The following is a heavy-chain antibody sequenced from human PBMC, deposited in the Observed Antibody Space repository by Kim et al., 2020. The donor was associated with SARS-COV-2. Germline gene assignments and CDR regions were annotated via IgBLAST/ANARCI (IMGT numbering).Heavy chain of an antibody. CDR3: ARGLRAIAAAAARGGYFDY. Sequence: GGSLRLSCAASGFTFSSYAMHWVRQAPGKGLEWVAVISYDGSNKYYADSVKGRFTISRDNSKNTLYLQMNSLRAEDTAVYYCARGLRAIAAAAARGGYFDYWGQGTLVTVSS. CDR1: GFTFSSYA. V-gene: IGHV3-30*04. D-gene: IGHD6-13*01. CDR2: ISYDGSNK. J-gene: IGHJ4*02.